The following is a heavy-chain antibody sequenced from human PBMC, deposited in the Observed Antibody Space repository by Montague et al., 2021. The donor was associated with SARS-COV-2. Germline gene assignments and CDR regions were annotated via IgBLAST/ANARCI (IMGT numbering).Heavy chain of an antibody. Sequence: SLRLSCAASGFTFSSYDMHWVRQAPGKGLEWVAVISYDGSNKYHADSVKGRFTISRDNSKNTLYLQMNSLRAGDTAVYYCAKDVGLRNFFDYWGQGTLVTVSS. D-gene: IGHD1-26*01. V-gene: IGHV3-30*18. CDR1: GFTFSSYD. CDR2: ISYDGSNK. CDR3: AKDVGLRNFFDY. J-gene: IGHJ4*02.